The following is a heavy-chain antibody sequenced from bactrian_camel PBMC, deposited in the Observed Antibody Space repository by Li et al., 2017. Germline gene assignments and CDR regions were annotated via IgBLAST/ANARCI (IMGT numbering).Heavy chain of an antibody. Sequence: DVQLVESGGGSVEAGGSLRLSCQASDYSAAGNCIGWFRQTPGKEREGVATINSAGGSTYHAPLVGRGNVSYDNAKNTLYLHMSSLKPEDTAMYYCGVTPMEETKCTRPYKFWGQGTQVTV. J-gene: IGHJ4*01. V-gene: IGHV3S66*01. CDR1: DYSAAGNC. CDR3: GVTPMEETKCTRPYKF. CDR2: INSAGGST. D-gene: IGHD7*01.